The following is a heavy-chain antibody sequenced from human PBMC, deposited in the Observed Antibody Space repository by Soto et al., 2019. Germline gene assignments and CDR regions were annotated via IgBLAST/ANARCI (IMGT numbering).Heavy chain of an antibody. CDR2: IIPILGIA. J-gene: IGHJ4*02. V-gene: IGHV1-69*04. CDR1: GGRFRSYT. D-gene: IGHD6-13*01. Sequence: GTSVKLSCEACGGRFRSYTISWVRQAPKQGLEWMGRIIPILGIANYAQKFQGRVTITADKSTSTAYMELSSLRSEDTAVYYCARDRAGPGIAAAGPFDYWGQGTLVTVSS. CDR3: ARDRAGPGIAAAGPFDY.